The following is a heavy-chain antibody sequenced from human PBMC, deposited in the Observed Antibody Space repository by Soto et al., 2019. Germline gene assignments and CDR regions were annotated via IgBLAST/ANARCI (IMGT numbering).Heavy chain of an antibody. CDR2: IYHSGST. V-gene: IGHV4-30-2*01. Sequence: SETLSLTCAVSGGSISSGGHSWSWIRQPPGKGLEWIGYIYHSGSTYYNPSLKSRVTISVDRSKNQFSLKLSSVTAADTAVYYCARGFYDFWSGYYYYGMDVWGQGTTVTVSS. CDR3: ARGFYDFWSGYYYYGMDV. J-gene: IGHJ6*02. CDR1: GGSISSGGHS. D-gene: IGHD3-3*01.